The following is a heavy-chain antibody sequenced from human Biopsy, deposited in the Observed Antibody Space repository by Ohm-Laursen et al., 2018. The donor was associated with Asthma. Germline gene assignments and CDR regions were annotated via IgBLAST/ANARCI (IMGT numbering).Heavy chain of an antibody. Sequence: LTLTCAASGFSFSNFAIHWVRQAPGKGLKWVGVISKDASAQDYADSVKGRFTMARDNSKNTLDLQMNSLREEDTAVYYCVRDGTDDAFDIWGQGTVVSVSS. D-gene: IGHD1-1*01. CDR1: GFSFSNFA. CDR3: VRDGTDDAFDI. V-gene: IGHV3-30*01. J-gene: IGHJ3*02. CDR2: ISKDASAQ.